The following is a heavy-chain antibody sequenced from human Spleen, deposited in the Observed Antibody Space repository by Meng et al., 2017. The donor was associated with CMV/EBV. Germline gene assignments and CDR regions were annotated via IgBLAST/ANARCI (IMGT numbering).Heavy chain of an antibody. Sequence: SETLSLTCTVSGGSVSSGSYYWSWIRQPPGKGLEWIGYIYYSGSTNYNPSLKSRVTISVDTSKNQFSLKLSSVTAADTAVYYCAREYSSSWYYYYGMDVWGQGTTVTVLL. CDR3: AREYSSSWYYYYGMDV. V-gene: IGHV4-61*01. D-gene: IGHD6-13*01. CDR2: IYYSGST. CDR1: GGSVSSGSYY. J-gene: IGHJ6*02.